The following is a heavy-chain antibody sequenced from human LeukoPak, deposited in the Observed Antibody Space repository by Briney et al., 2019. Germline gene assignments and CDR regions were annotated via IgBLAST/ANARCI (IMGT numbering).Heavy chain of an antibody. CDR1: GFTFSSYG. D-gene: IGHD3-10*01. J-gene: IGHJ5*02. V-gene: IGHV3-30*03. Sequence: GRSLRLSCAASGFTFSSYGMHWVRQAPGKGLEWVAVISYDGSNKYYADSVKGRFTISRDNSKNTLYLQMNSLRSDDTAVYYCARDRAVWFGEPLRFDPWGQGTLVTVSS. CDR2: ISYDGSNK. CDR3: ARDRAVWFGEPLRFDP.